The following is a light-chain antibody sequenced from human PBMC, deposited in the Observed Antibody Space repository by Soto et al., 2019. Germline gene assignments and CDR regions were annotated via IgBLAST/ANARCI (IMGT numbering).Light chain of an antibody. V-gene: IGKV3-11*01. CDR1: RSVSSY. J-gene: IGKJ2*01. Sequence: EIVLTHSPATLSLSPGERATLSCRASRSVSSYLAWYQQKPGQAPRLLIYDASNRATGIPARFSGSGSGTDLCLRISVLEPEDFAVYYCHKRSNWPPYRYTLGHRAQVDIK. CDR3: HKRSNWPPYRYT. CDR2: DAS.